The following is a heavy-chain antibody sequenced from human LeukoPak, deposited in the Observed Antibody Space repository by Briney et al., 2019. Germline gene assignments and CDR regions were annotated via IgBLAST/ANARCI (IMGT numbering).Heavy chain of an antibody. D-gene: IGHD2-2*01. CDR2: ISSSSSYI. CDR3: ARDQLGYCSSTGCYPGYYGMDV. Sequence: RAGGSLRLSCAASGFTFSSYSMNWVRQAPGKGLEWDSSISSSSSYIYYADSVKGRFTIARDNAKNSMYLQMNRLRAEDTAVYYCARDQLGYCSSTGCYPGYYGMDVWGQGTTVTVSS. J-gene: IGHJ6*02. V-gene: IGHV3-21*01. CDR1: GFTFSSYS.